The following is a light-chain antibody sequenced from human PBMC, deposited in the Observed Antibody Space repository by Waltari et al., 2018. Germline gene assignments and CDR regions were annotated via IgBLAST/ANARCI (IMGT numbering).Light chain of an antibody. Sequence: FGLTQPRSVSVSPGQTASITSFGANLEAKYTCWYQQKSGQPPVLVIHQDSKRPSGIPERFSGSKSGNTVTLTISGTQPIDEADYYCQAWEGSTAIFGGGTRLTVL. J-gene: IGLJ2*01. CDR2: QDS. CDR1: NLEAKY. V-gene: IGLV3-1*01. CDR3: QAWEGSTAI.